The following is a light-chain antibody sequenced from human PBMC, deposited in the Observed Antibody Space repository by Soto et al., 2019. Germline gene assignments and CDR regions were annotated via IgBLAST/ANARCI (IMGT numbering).Light chain of an antibody. V-gene: IGLV2-23*01. CDR1: XSXXVRYNL. CDR2: EGS. Sequence: QSVLTQPASVSGSPXQSITXXCTGTXSXXVRYNLVSWYQQHPGKAPKLMIYEGSKRPSGVSNRFSGSKSGNTASLTISGLQAEDEADYYCCSYAGSSTFVVFGGGTKLTVL. CDR3: CSYAGSSTFVV. J-gene: IGLJ2*01.